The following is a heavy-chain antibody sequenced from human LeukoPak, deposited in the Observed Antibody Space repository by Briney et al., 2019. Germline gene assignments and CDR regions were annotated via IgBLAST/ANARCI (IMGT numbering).Heavy chain of an antibody. V-gene: IGHV4-4*07. CDR1: GGSISNYH. Sequence: SETLSLTCTVSGGSISNYHWSWIRQPAGRGLEWIGQIHTSGSTNYNPPLKSRVTMSIDTTEDQVSLTIRSVTAADTAFYYCARRDISSGWSFDYWGQGTLVTVSS. CDR2: IHTSGST. D-gene: IGHD6-19*01. J-gene: IGHJ4*02. CDR3: ARRDISSGWSFDY.